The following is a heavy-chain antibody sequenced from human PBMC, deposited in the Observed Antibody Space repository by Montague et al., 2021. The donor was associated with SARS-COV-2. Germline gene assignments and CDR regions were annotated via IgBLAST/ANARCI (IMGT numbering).Heavy chain of an antibody. CDR3: ARRGRKLLPVATTIGGFDI. CDR1: GGSISSNNYY. J-gene: IGHJ3*02. V-gene: IGHV4-39*02. Sequence: SETLSLTCTVSGGSISSNNYYWDWIRQPPGKGLEWIGSIYDSGSTYYNPSLKGRVTISVDTSKSHFSLKLNSVTAADTAVYYCARRGRKLLPVATTIGGFDIWGQGTMVTVSS. CDR2: IYDSGST. D-gene: IGHD5-12*01.